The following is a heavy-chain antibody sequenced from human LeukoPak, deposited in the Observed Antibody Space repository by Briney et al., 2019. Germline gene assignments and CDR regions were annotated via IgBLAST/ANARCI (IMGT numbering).Heavy chain of an antibody. Sequence: GASVKVSCKASGYTFTSYDINWVRQATGQGLEWMGWMNPNSGNTAYAQKFQGRVTMTRNTSINTAYMELSSLRSEDTAVYYCSRGGYYDISTGYYVRYMDGWGKGTTVTISS. CDR2: MNPNSGNT. CDR1: GYTFTSYD. J-gene: IGHJ6*03. D-gene: IGHD3-9*01. V-gene: IGHV1-8*01. CDR3: SRGGYYDISTGYYVRYMDG.